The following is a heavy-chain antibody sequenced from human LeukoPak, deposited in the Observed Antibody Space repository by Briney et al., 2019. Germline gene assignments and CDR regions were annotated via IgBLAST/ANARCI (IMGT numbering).Heavy chain of an antibody. J-gene: IGHJ4*02. CDR2: ISYDGSNK. Sequence: PGGSLRLSCAAPGFTFSSYAMHWVRQAPGKGLEWVAVISYDGSNKYYADSVKGRFTISRDNSKNTLYLQMNSLRAEDTAVYYCARDGLASSGSTDFDYWGQGTLVTVSS. CDR1: GFTFSSYA. V-gene: IGHV3-30-3*01. D-gene: IGHD3-22*01. CDR3: ARDGLASSGSTDFDY.